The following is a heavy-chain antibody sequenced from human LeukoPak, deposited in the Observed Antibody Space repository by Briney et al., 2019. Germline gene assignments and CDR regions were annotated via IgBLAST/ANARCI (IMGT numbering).Heavy chain of an antibody. D-gene: IGHD3-22*01. Sequence: SETLSLTCTVSGGSISSSSYYWGWIRQPPGKGLEWIGSIYYSGSTYYNPSLESRVTISVDTSKNQFSLKLSSVTAADTAVYYCARHVCYYDSSGYLDGGAFDIWGQGTMVTVSS. CDR3: ARHVCYYDSSGYLDGGAFDI. V-gene: IGHV4-39*01. J-gene: IGHJ3*02. CDR2: IYYSGST. CDR1: GGSISSSSYY.